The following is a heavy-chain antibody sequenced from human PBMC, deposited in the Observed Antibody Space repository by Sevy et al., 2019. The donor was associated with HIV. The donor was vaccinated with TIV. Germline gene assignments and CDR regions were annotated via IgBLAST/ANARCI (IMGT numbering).Heavy chain of an antibody. CDR2: INQHGSEK. V-gene: IGHV3-7*01. Sequence: GGSLRLSCAASTFTFNDYWMNWVRQAPGKGLEWVANINQHGSEKYFVDSVKGRFTISRDNAKNSLYLKMNSLRAEDTAVYYCARWGGGLDVWGQGTTVTVSS. CDR1: TFTFNDYW. J-gene: IGHJ6*02. CDR3: ARWGGGLDV. D-gene: IGHD3-16*01.